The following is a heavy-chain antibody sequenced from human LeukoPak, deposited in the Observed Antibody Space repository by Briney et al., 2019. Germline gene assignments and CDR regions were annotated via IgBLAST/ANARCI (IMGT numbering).Heavy chain of an antibody. D-gene: IGHD6-13*01. CDR1: GYTFNTYG. J-gene: IGHJ5*02. CDR2: ISAYNGDT. CDR3: ARASTRAAATGYDP. V-gene: IGHV1-18*01. Sequence: ASVKVSCKASGYTFNTYGITWVRQAPGQGLEWMGWISAYNGDTNFAQKFQGRVSMMTDTFTSTAYMELRSLRSDDTAIYYCARASTRAAATGYDPWGQGSLVTASS.